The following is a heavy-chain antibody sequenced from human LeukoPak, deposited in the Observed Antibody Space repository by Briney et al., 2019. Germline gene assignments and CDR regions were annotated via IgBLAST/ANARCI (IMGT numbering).Heavy chain of an antibody. J-gene: IGHJ5*02. D-gene: IGHD3-3*01. CDR2: IKQDGSKK. Sequence: GGSLRLSCVASGFPFSSYWMTWARQAPGKGLEWVANIKQDGSKKSYVDSVKGRFTISRDNAKNSLYLQMNSLRAEDTAVYYCARATPGHYDFWSGPKYNWFDPWGQGTLVTVSS. CDR3: ARATPGHYDFWSGPKYNWFDP. V-gene: IGHV3-7*01. CDR1: GFPFSSYW.